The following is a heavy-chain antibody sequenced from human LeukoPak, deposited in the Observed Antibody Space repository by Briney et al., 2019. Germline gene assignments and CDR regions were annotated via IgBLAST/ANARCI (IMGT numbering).Heavy chain of an antibody. D-gene: IGHD3-16*02. J-gene: IGHJ4*02. V-gene: IGHV3-23*01. Sequence: PGGSLRLSCAASGFTFSSYGMHWVRQAPGKGLEWVSAISGSGGSTYYADSVKGRFTISRDNSKNTLYLQMNSLRAEDTAVYYCAKVQEFSGLCLGELSFDYWGQGTLVTVSS. CDR2: ISGSGGST. CDR3: AKVQEFSGLCLGELSFDY. CDR1: GFTFSSYG.